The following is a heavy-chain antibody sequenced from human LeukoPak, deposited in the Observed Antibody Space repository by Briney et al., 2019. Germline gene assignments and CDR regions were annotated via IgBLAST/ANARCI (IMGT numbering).Heavy chain of an antibody. CDR2: IDPSSGGS. CDR1: GYTFTTYF. V-gene: IGHV1-46*01. CDR3: ARPRYTNSQDAFDI. Sequence: ASVKVSCKASGYTFTTYFLHWVRQAPGQGLEWMGIIDPSSGGSTSAQKFQVRVTMTRDMSTSTVYMELSSLTSEDTAVYYCARPRYTNSQDAFDIWGQGTMTVSS. J-gene: IGHJ3*02. D-gene: IGHD3-9*01.